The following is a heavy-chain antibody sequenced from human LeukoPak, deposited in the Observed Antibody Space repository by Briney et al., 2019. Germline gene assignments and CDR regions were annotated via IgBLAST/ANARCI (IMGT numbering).Heavy chain of an antibody. J-gene: IGHJ4*02. V-gene: IGHV4-59*11. Sequence: PSETLSLTCTVSGGSISSHYWAWLRQPPGKGLELIGWMFFTGDTNYNPSLKSRVTISVDHSKNQFSLKLTSMTAADTAVYYCAKEGNDYGANSIDYWGRGTLVTVSS. CDR2: MFFTGDT. CDR1: GGSISSHY. D-gene: IGHD4-23*01. CDR3: AKEGNDYGANSIDY.